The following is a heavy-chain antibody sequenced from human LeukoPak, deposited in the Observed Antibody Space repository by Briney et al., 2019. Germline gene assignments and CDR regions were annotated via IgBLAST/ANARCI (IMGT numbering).Heavy chain of an antibody. CDR1: GFTFSSYG. D-gene: IGHD4-17*01. Sequence: GGSLRLSCAASGFTFSSYGMHWVRHAPGKGLEWVAVISYDGSYKYYADSVKGRFTISRDNSKNTLYLQMNSLRAEDTAVYYCAKVGDYGDYALDYWGQGTLVTVSS. CDR3: AKVGDYGDYALDY. J-gene: IGHJ4*02. CDR2: ISYDGSYK. V-gene: IGHV3-30*18.